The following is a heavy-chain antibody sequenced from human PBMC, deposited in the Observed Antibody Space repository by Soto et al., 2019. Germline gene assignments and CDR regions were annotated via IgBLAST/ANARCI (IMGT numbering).Heavy chain of an antibody. D-gene: IGHD2-2*01. V-gene: IGHV3-49*03. CDR2: IRSKAYGGTT. CDR3: TRDFGDCSSTSCYFY. CDR1: GFTFGDYA. Sequence: GGSLRLSCTASGFTFGDYAMSWFRQAPGKGLEWVGFIRSKAYGGTTEYAASVKGRFTISRDDSKSIAYLQMNSLKTEDTAVYYCTRDFGDCSSTSCYFYWGQGTLVTVSS. J-gene: IGHJ4*02.